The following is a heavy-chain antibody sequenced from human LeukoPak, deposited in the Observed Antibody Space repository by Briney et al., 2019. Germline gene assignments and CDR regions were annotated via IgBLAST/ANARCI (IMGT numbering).Heavy chain of an antibody. J-gene: IGHJ6*03. V-gene: IGHV1-24*01. CDR1: GYTLTELS. D-gene: IGHD2-2*01. Sequence: ASVKVSCKVSGYTLTELSMHWVRQAPGKGLEWMGGFDPEDGETIYAQKFQGRVTMTEDTSTDTAYMELSSLRSEDTAVYYCAIVVSAPIGRGDYYYYMDVWGKGTTVTVSS. CDR3: AIVVSAPIGRGDYYYYMDV. CDR2: FDPEDGET.